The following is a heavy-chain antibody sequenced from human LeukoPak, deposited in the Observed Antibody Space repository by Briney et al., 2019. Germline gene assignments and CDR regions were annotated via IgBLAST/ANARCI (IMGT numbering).Heavy chain of an antibody. V-gene: IGHV4-34*01. D-gene: IGHD3-10*01. J-gene: IGHJ4*02. Sequence: SETLSLTCAVDGGSFSGYYWSWIRQPPGKGLEWIGEINHSGSTNYNPSLKSRVTISVDTSKNQFSLKLSSVTAADTAVYYCARGLRRFGELRSNLDYWGQGTLVTVSS. CDR1: GGSFSGYY. CDR3: ARGLRRFGELRSNLDY. CDR2: INHSGST.